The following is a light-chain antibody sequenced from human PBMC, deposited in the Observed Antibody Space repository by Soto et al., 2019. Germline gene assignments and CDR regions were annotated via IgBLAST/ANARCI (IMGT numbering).Light chain of an antibody. J-gene: IGKJ1*01. V-gene: IGKV1-39*01. CDR3: QQSYSTPRT. CDR1: QSINNY. Sequence: DIQMTQSPSSLPAFEGDRVTITCRASQSINNYLNWYQQKPGIAPKLLIYAASSLQSGVSSRFSGSGSGTNFTLTISSLQPEDFATYYCQQSYSTPRTFGQGTKVDIK. CDR2: AAS.